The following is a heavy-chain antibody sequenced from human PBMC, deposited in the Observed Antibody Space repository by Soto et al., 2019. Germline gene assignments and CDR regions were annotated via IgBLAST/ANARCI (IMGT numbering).Heavy chain of an antibody. CDR2: IWYDGSNK. CDR3: ARDLGRDGMGV. CDR1: GFTFSSYG. V-gene: IGHV3-33*01. Sequence: PGGRLRLSCAASGFTFSSYGMHWVRQAPCKGLEWVAVIWYDGSNKYYADSVKGRPTISRENYKKTMYLQMNSLRAEDTAVYYCARDLGRDGMGVWGQGTTVTVSS. J-gene: IGHJ6*02.